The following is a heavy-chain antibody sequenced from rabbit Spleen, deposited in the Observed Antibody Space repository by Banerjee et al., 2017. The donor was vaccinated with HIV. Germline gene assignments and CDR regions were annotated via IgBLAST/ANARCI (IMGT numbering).Heavy chain of an antibody. J-gene: IGHJ4*01. D-gene: IGHD2-1*01. CDR1: GFDLSWHYY. V-gene: IGHV1S40*01. Sequence: QSLEESGGDLVKPGASLTLTCTASGFDLSWHYYMCWVRQAPGKGLEWIACIYSSSSGSTYYASWAKGRFTISKTSSTTMTLQMTSLTAADTATYFCARGGNIFGGDDYGDSNLWGQGTLVTVS. CDR3: ARGGNIFGGDDYGDSNL. CDR2: IYSSSSGST.